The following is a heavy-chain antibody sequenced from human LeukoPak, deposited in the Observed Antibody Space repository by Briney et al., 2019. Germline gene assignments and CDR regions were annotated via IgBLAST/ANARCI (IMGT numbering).Heavy chain of an antibody. Sequence: PGRSLRLSCAGSGFTFDEHVMHWVRQAPGKGLEWVSGISWNSGSIAYADSVEGRFTISRDNAKNLLFLQMSSLRAADTALYYCVKGHCSSSSCFPNYYYYMDVWGTGTTVTVSS. CDR2: ISWNSGSI. J-gene: IGHJ6*03. CDR1: GFTFDEHV. CDR3: VKGHCSSSSCFPNYYYYMDV. D-gene: IGHD2-15*01. V-gene: IGHV3-9*01.